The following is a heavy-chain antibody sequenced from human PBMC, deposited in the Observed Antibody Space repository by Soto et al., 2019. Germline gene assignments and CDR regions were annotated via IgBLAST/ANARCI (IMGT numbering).Heavy chain of an antibody. D-gene: IGHD6-13*01. V-gene: IGHV6-1*01. CDR2: TYYRSKWYN. CDR1: GDSVSSNSAA. J-gene: IGHJ6*03. CDR3: ARGRAYSSSWYASERYYYYYYMDV. Sequence: PSQTLSLTCAISGDSVSSNSAAWNWIRQSPSRGLEWLGRTYYRSKWYNDYAVSVKSRITINPDTSKNQFSLQLNSVTPEDTAVYYCARGRAYSSSWYASERYYYYYYMDVWGKGTTVTVSS.